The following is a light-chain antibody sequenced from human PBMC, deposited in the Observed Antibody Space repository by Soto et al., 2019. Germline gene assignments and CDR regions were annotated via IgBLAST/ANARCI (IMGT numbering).Light chain of an antibody. J-gene: IGLJ2*01. CDR1: STNLGAGYE. CDR2: GNT. Sequence: QSVLTQPPSVSGAPGQRVTISCTGSSTNLGAGYEVHWYQHVPGTAPTLLISGNTNRPSGVPDRFSGSESGTSASLAISGLQAADEADYSCQSYDNRLTAVVFGGGTKLTVL. CDR3: QSYDNRLTAVV. V-gene: IGLV1-40*01.